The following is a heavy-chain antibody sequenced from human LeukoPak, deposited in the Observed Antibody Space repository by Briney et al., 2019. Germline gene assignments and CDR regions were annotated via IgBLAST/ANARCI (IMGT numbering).Heavy chain of an antibody. CDR1: GYTFXSYA. J-gene: IGHJ4*02. D-gene: IGHD3-10*01. Sequence: GYTFXSYAXXXVRQAPGXXLXXMGWINAGNGNTKYSQKFQGRVTMTTDTSTSTAYMELRSLRSDDTAVYYCARDLLTMVRGVISYWGQGTLVTVSS. CDR3: ARDLLTMVRGVISY. CDR2: INAGNGNT. V-gene: IGHV1-3*01.